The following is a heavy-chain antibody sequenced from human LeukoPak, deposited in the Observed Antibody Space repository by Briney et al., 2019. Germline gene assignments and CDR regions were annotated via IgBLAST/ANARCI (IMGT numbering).Heavy chain of an antibody. J-gene: IGHJ4*02. V-gene: IGHV3-30*18. Sequence: GGSLRLSCAASGFTFSSYGMHWVRQAPGKGLEWVAVISYDGSNKYYADSVKGRFTISRDNSKNTPYLQMNSLRAEDTAVYYCAKDYDSSGWYGRMDYWGQGTLVTVSS. CDR2: ISYDGSNK. CDR3: AKDYDSSGWYGRMDY. CDR1: GFTFSSYG. D-gene: IGHD6-19*01.